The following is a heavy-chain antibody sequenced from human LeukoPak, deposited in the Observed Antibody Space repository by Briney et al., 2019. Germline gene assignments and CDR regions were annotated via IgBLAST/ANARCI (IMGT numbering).Heavy chain of an antibody. CDR2: IYSGGST. V-gene: IGHV4-4*07. D-gene: IGHD6-13*01. J-gene: IGHJ6*02. CDR3: ARGGGYSSSWPLYYYYGMDV. CDR1: GFTVSSYY. Sequence: PGESLTLTCTVSGFTVSSYYRSWIRQPPGKGLEWVGVIYSGGSTYYAASVKSRVTMSVDTSKNQFSLKLSSVTAADTAVYYCARGGGYSSSWPLYYYYGMDVWGQGTTVTVSS.